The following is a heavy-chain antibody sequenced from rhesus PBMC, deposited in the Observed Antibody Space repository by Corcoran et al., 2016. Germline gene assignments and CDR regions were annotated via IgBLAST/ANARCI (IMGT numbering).Heavy chain of an antibody. V-gene: IGHV4-80*01. CDR1: GASIRRFW. CDR3: TSGWNIGEYGLGT. Sequence: QVQLQESGPGLVKPSETLSLTCADSGASIRRFWWNWMRQPPGKGLEYFGEINGDTGATYYNPSLKSRVTISKDASKNQFSLKLSSVSAADTALYYCTSGWNIGEYGLGTWGQGVVVVVSS. CDR2: INGDTGAT. J-gene: IGHJ6*01. D-gene: IGHD1-20*01.